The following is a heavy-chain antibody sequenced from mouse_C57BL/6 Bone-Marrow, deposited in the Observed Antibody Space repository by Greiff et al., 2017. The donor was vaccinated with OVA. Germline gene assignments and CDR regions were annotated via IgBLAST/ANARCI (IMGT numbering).Heavy chain of an antibody. D-gene: IGHD2-3*01. Sequence: VQLQQSGAELARPGASVKLSCKASGYTFTSYGISWVKQRTGQGLEWIGEIYPRSGNTYYNEKFKGKATLTADKSSSTAYMEIRSLTSEDSAVYFCARWLLPYYFDYWGQGTTLTVSS. CDR2: IYPRSGNT. CDR3: ARWLLPYYFDY. CDR1: GYTFTSYG. V-gene: IGHV1-81*01. J-gene: IGHJ2*01.